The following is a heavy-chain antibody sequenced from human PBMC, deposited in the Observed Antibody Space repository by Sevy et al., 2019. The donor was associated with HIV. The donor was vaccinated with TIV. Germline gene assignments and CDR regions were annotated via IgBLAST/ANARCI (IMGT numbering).Heavy chain of an antibody. CDR3: ARELGVVPASYSDY. J-gene: IGHJ4*02. V-gene: IGHV1-18*01. Sequence: ASVKVSCKASGYTFTSYGISWVRQAPGQGLEWMGWISAYNGNTNYAQKLQGRVTMTTDTSTSTAYMELRSLRSDDTAVYYCARELGVVPASYSDYWGQGTLVTVSS. CDR2: ISAYNGNT. D-gene: IGHD2-2*01. CDR1: GYTFTSYG.